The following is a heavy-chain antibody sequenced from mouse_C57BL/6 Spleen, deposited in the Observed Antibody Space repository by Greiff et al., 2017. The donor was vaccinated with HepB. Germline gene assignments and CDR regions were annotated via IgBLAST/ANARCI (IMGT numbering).Heavy chain of an antibody. CDR1: GFNIKDYY. J-gene: IGHJ4*01. V-gene: IGHV14-2*01. Sequence: EVHLVESGAELVKPGASVKLSCTASGFNIKDYYMHWVKQRTEQGLEWIGRIDPEDGETKDAPKFQGKATITADPTATTAYLQPSSLTSEDTAGYYCARDTTVVAPYYAMDYWGQGTSVTVSS. CDR2: IDPEDGET. CDR3: ARDTTVVAPYYAMDY. D-gene: IGHD1-1*01.